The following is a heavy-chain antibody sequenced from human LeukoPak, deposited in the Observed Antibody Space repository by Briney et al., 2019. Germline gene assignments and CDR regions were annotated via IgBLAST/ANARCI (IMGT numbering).Heavy chain of an antibody. J-gene: IGHJ4*02. CDR2: INPNSGGT. CDR3: ARDRGSNGGFLEWLLYDY. V-gene: IGHV1-2*02. D-gene: IGHD3-3*01. CDR1: GYTFTGYY. Sequence: GASVKVSCKASGYTFTGYYMHWVRQAPGQGLEWMGWINPNSGGTNYAQKFQGRVTMTRDTSISTAYMELSRLRSDDTAVYYCARDRGSNGGFLEWLLYDYWGQGTLVTVSS.